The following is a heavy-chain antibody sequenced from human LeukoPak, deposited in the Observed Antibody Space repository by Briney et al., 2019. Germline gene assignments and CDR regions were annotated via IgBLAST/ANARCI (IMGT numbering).Heavy chain of an antibody. D-gene: IGHD7-27*01. CDR2: ISSDGRTT. CDR1: GFTFSSYW. Sequence: GGSLRLSCAASGFTFSSYWMHWVRQAPGKGLVWVSRISSDGRTTNYADSVKGRFTISRDNAKNSLYLQMNSLRAEDTAVYYCARRFKVNWGLDYWGQGTLVTVSS. J-gene: IGHJ4*02. CDR3: ARRFKVNWGLDY. V-gene: IGHV3-74*01.